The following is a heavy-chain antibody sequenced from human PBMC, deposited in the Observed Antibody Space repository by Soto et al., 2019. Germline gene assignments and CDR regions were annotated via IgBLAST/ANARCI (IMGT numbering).Heavy chain of an antibody. J-gene: IGHJ6*02. CDR2: ISAYNGNT. V-gene: IGHV1-18*01. Sequence: ASVKVSCKASGYTFTSYGIGWVRQAPGQGLEWMGWISAYNGNTNYAQKLQGRVTMTTDTSTSTAYMELRSLRSDDTAVYYCARDCSGGSCYPDYYYYGMDVWGQGTTVTVSS. CDR3: ARDCSGGSCYPDYYYYGMDV. CDR1: GYTFTSYG. D-gene: IGHD2-15*01.